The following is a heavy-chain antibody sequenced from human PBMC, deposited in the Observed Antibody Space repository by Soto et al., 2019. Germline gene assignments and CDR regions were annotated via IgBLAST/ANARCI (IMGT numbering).Heavy chain of an antibody. CDR2: INPNSGGT. Sequence: ETSGKGYYNASGSTFTVYDIHFVLQTPVQVLECSGWINPNSGGTNYAQKLQGRVSMTRDTYISTAYMVLSRLRSDDTAVYYCASDGMIYSGSYPPRPPECPFAYWGQGTLVAV. D-gene: IGHD1-26*01. V-gene: IGHV1-2*02. J-gene: IGHJ4*02. CDR1: GSTFTVYD. CDR3: ASDGMIYSGSYPPRPPECPFAY.